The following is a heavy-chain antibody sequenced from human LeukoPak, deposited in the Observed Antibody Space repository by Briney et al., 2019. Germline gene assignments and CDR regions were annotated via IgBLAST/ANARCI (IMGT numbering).Heavy chain of an antibody. Sequence: GGSLRLSCAASGFTFSSYAMSWVRPAPGKGLEWVSAISGSGGSTYYADSVKGRFTISRDNSKNTLYLQMNSLRAEDTAVYYCARDHSYGFLWFDPWGQGTLVTVSS. CDR1: GFTFSSYA. J-gene: IGHJ5*02. CDR2: ISGSGGST. V-gene: IGHV3-23*01. CDR3: ARDHSYGFLWFDP. D-gene: IGHD5-18*01.